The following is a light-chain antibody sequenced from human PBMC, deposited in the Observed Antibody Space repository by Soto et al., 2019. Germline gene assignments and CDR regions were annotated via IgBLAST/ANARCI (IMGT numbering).Light chain of an antibody. CDR1: SSDVGSYNL. CDR3: CSYAGSSTLRV. J-gene: IGLJ1*01. Sequence: QSALTQPASVSGSPGQSITISCTGTSSDVGSYNLVSGYQQHPGKAPKLMIYEVSKRPSGVSNRFSGSKSGNTASLTISGLQAEDEADYYCCSYAGSSTLRVFGTGTKLTVL. CDR2: EVS. V-gene: IGLV2-23*02.